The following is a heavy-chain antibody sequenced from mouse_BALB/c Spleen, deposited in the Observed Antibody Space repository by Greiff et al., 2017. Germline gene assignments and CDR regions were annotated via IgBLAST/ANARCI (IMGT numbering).Heavy chain of an antibody. J-gene: IGHJ4*01. CDR1: GFTFSSFG. V-gene: IGHV5-17*02. Sequence: EVKLVESGGGLVQPGGSRKLSCAASGFTFSSFGMHWVRQAPEKGLEWVAYISSGSSTIYYADTVKGRFTISRDNPKNTLFLQMTSLRSEDTAMYYCARLGDVDAMDYWGQGTSVTVSS. CDR3: ARLGDVDAMDY. CDR2: ISSGSSTI.